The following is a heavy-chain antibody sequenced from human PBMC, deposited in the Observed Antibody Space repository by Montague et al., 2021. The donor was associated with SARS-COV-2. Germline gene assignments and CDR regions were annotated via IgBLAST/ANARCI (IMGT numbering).Heavy chain of an antibody. V-gene: IGHV4-39*02. Sequence: SETLSLTCSASSGSIIGSGYYWGWIRQPPGKELEWIGNIYYSGTTXYXXXXQXRGTISVDTSKNHLSLRLSSVTAADTAVYFCARGMIRGVTTPFDYWGQGSQVTVSS. CDR2: IYYSGTT. CDR1: SGSIIGSGYY. D-gene: IGHD3-10*01. J-gene: IGHJ4*02. CDR3: ARGMIRGVTTPFDY.